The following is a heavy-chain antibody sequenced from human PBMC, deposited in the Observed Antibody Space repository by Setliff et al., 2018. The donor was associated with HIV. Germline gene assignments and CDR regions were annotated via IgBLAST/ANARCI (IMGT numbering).Heavy chain of an antibody. CDR1: GGSISSHY. Sequence: SETLSLTCTVSGGSISSHYWSWIRQPPGKGLEWIGHIYYSGITYYNPSLKSRVTISVDTSKNQFSLKLSSVTAADTAVYYCAREWDTDMAHLDYWGQGTMVTVSS. CDR2: IYYSGIT. V-gene: IGHV4-59*06. J-gene: IGHJ4*02. D-gene: IGHD5-18*01. CDR3: AREWDTDMAHLDY.